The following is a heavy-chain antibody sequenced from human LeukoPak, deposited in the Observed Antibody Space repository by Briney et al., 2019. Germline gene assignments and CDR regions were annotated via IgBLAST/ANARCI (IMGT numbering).Heavy chain of an antibody. CDR1: GGTFSSYA. V-gene: IGHV1-69*13. Sequence: GASVQVSCKAAGGTFSSYAISWVRQAAGQGLQWMGGIIPIFGTANYAQKFQGRVTITAGDSTSTAYMELSSLRSEDTAVYYCSTGAGYNWNENVPLGYYTGIDVSAKGTTVIVSA. CDR3: STGAGYNWNENVPLGYYTGIDV. CDR2: IIPIFGTA. D-gene: IGHD1-1*01. J-gene: IGHJ6*04.